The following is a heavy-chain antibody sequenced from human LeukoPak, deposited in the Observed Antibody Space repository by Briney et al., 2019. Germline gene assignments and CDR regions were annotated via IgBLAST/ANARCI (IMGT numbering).Heavy chain of an antibody. CDR3: ARRQGYYGSGSTDY. V-gene: IGHV4-34*01. J-gene: IGHJ4*02. CDR2: INHSGST. CDR1: GGSISSYY. D-gene: IGHD3-10*01. Sequence: SETLSLTCTVSGGSISSYYWSWIRQPPGKGLEWIGEINHSGSTNYNPSLKSRVTISVDTSKNQFSLKLSSVTAADTAVYYCARRQGYYGSGSTDYWGQGTLVTVSS.